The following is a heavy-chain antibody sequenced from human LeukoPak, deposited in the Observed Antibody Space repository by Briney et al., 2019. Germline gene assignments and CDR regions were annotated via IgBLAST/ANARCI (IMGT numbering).Heavy chain of an antibody. D-gene: IGHD1-26*01. V-gene: IGHV3-23*01. CDR2: ISGSGGST. J-gene: IGHJ4*02. CDR3: AKGGSGSYSGFDY. CDR1: GFTFSSYA. Sequence: PGGSLRLSCAASGFTFSSYAMSWVRQAPGKGLEWVSAISGSGGSTYCADSVKGRFTISRDNSKNTLYLQMNSLRAEDTAVYYCAKGGSGSYSGFDYWGQATLVTVSS.